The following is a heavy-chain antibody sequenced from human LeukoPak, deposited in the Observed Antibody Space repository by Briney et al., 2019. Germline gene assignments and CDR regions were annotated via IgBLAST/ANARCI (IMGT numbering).Heavy chain of an antibody. CDR1: GFSISNHW. CDR3: TWISVGVVGVGDYCDY. V-gene: IGHV3-7*05. J-gene: IGHJ4*02. CDR2: IRPDGSET. D-gene: IGHD1-26*01. Sequence: PGGSLRLSCAASGFSISNHWMYWVRQAPGKGLEWVANIRPDGSETFYVDSVKGRFTVSRDNAKNSLYLEMNSLRAEDTAVYYCTWISVGVVGVGDYCDYWGQGTLVNVS.